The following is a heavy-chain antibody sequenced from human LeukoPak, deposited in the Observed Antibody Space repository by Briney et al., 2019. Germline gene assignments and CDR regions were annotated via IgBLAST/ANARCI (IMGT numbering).Heavy chain of an antibody. Sequence: PSETLSLTCAVSGYSISSGYYWGWIRRPPGKGLEWIGSIYHSGSTYYNPSLKSRVTISVDTSKNQFSLKLSSVTAADTAVYYCARGGRYYDFWSGYYGKDAFDIWGQGTMVTVSS. V-gene: IGHV4-38-2*01. J-gene: IGHJ3*02. D-gene: IGHD3-3*01. CDR1: GYSISSGYY. CDR2: IYHSGST. CDR3: ARGGRYYDFWSGYYGKDAFDI.